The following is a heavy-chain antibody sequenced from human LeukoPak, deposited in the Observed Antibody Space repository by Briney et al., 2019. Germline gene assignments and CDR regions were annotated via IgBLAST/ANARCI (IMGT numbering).Heavy chain of an antibody. V-gene: IGHV4-39*07. CDR2: INHSGST. J-gene: IGHJ4*02. CDR3: ARDLYRIVVVPHYFDY. Sequence: SETLSLTCTVSGGSISSSSYYWGWIRQPPGKGLEWIGEINHSGSTNYNPSLKSRVTISVDTSKNQFSLKLSSVTAEDTAMYYCARDLYRIVVVPHYFDYWGQGTLVTVSS. CDR1: GGSISSSSYY. D-gene: IGHD3-22*01.